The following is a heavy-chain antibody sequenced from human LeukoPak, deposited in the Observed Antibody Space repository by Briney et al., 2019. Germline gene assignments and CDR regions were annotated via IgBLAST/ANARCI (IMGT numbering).Heavy chain of an antibody. V-gene: IGHV3-9*01. D-gene: IGHD3-22*01. J-gene: IGHJ4*02. CDR3: AKDVYYDNSALDY. CDR1: GFTFDDYA. Sequence: GRSLRLSCAASGFTFDDYAMHWVRQAPGKGLEWVSGISWNSGTIGYADSVKGRFTISRDNAKNSLYLQMNSLRAEDTALYYCAKDVYYDNSALDYWGQGTLVTVSS. CDR2: ISWNSGTI.